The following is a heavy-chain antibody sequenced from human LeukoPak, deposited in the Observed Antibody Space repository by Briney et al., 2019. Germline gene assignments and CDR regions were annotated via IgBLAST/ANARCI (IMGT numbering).Heavy chain of an antibody. Sequence: PSETLSLTCTVSGGSISSSADFWGWVRQPPGRGLEWIASTYYSRNTYYNPSLKSRVTISVDTSKNQFSLKLSSVTAADTAVHYCVRHEEEDGYNAKTFDYWGQGTLVTVSS. J-gene: IGHJ4*02. CDR1: GGSISSSADF. CDR2: TYYSRNT. CDR3: VRHEEEDGYNAKTFDY. D-gene: IGHD5-24*01. V-gene: IGHV4-39*01.